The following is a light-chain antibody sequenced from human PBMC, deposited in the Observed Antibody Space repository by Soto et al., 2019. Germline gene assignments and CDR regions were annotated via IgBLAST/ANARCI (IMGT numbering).Light chain of an antibody. CDR1: QAISSH. J-gene: IGKJ3*01. CDR2: GAS. Sequence: DIQLTQSPSFLSASVGGRVTITCRASQAISSHLAWYQQKPGKAPNLLLYGASTLQSGVPSRFSGSGSGTQFTLTISSLQPEDFATYYCQQLNSYPLAFGPGTTVDIK. V-gene: IGKV1-9*01. CDR3: QQLNSYPLA.